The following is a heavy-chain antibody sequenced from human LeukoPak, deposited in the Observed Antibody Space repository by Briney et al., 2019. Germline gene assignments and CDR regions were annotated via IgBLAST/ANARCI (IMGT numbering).Heavy chain of an antibody. V-gene: IGHV1-69*05. CDR2: IIPIFGTA. J-gene: IGHJ6*03. CDR1: GGTFSSYA. Sequence: SVKVSCKASGGTFSSYAISWVRQAPGQGLEWMGGIIPIFGTANYTQKFQGRVTITTDESTSTAYMELSSLRSEDTAVYYCAGVVVPAAMRYYYYYMDVWGKGTTVTVSS. CDR3: AGVVVPAAMRYYYYYMDV. D-gene: IGHD2-2*01.